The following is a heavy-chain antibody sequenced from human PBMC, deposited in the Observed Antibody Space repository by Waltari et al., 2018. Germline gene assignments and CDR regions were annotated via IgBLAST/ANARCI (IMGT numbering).Heavy chain of an antibody. CDR3: ARTLPRRFGVEYMDV. CDR2: IYYSGST. J-gene: IGHJ6*03. D-gene: IGHD3-3*01. V-gene: IGHV4-59*01. CDR1: GGSISSYY. Sequence: QVQLQESGPGLVKPSETLSLTCTVSGGSISSYYWSWIRQPPGKGLEWIGYIYYSGSTNYNPSLKSRVTISVDTSKNQFSLKLSSVTAADTAVYYCARTLPRRFGVEYMDVWGKGTTVTISS.